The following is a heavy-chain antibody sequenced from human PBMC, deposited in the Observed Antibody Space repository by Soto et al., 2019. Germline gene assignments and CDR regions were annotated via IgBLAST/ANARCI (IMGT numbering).Heavy chain of an antibody. CDR1: GDSISAYS. Sequence: PSETLSLTCTVSGDSISAYSWSWFRQPPGKGLEWIGNIHYNGNTKYNPSLKSRVTMSVDTSKNQFSLRLISVTAADTAIYFCAREGSIVGARWFDPWGQGTLVTVSS. D-gene: IGHD1-26*01. CDR3: AREGSIVGARWFDP. CDR2: IHYNGNT. J-gene: IGHJ5*02. V-gene: IGHV4-59*01.